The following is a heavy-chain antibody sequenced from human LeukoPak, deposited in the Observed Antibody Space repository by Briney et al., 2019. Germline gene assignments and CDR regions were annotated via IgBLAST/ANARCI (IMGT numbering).Heavy chain of an antibody. CDR1: GFTFSSYR. J-gene: IGHJ4*02. Sequence: PGGSLRLSCAVSGFTFSSYRMHWVRQAPGKGLVWVSRISGDGSDTTYADSVKGRFTISRDNAKNTLYLQMNSLRAEDTAVYYCARSRYYFNYWGQGTLVTVSS. CDR2: ISGDGSDT. V-gene: IGHV3-74*01. CDR3: ARSRYYFNY. D-gene: IGHD6-13*01.